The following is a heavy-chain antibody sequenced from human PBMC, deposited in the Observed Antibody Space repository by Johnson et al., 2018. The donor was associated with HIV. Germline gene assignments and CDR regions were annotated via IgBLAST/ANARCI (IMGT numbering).Heavy chain of an antibody. V-gene: IGHV3-30*02. Sequence: QLVESGGGVVQPGGSLRLSCAASGFTFSSYGMHWVRQAPGKGLEWVAFIRYDGSNKYYADSVKGRFTISRDNSKNTLYLQMNSLRAEDTAVYYCARDQSWDDYVWGSPRADAFDIWGQGTMVTVSS. CDR1: GFTFSSYG. J-gene: IGHJ3*02. D-gene: IGHD3-16*01. CDR2: IRYDGSNK. CDR3: ARDQSWDDYVWGSPRADAFDI.